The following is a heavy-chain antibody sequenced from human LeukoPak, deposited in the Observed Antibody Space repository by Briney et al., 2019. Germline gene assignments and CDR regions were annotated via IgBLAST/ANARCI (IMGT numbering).Heavy chain of an antibody. V-gene: IGHV4-28*06. J-gene: IGHJ4*02. D-gene: IGHD3-10*01. CDR3: ARKAAGTAEFDY. CDR2: IYYSGST. CDR1: GYSISSSNW. Sequence: PSDTLSLTCAVSGYSISSSNWWGWIRQPPGKGLEWIAHIYYSGSTNYNPSLRSRVTMSVDTSKNQFSLKLSSVTALDTAVYYCARKAAGTAEFDYWGQGILVTVSS.